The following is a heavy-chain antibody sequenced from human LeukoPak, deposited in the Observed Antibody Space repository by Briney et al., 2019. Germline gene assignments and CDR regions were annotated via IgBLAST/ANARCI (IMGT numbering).Heavy chain of an antibody. Sequence: GGSLRLSCAASGFTFSSYAMNLVRQAPGKGLEWVSAIDGRGDNTYYADSVKGRFTISRDNSKSTLFLQMNSLRAEDTAIYYCAKDRVSPGFNLFGPWGQGTLVTVSS. CDR3: AKDRVSPGFNLFGP. D-gene: IGHD2/OR15-2a*01. CDR1: GFTFSSYA. J-gene: IGHJ5*02. V-gene: IGHV3-23*01. CDR2: IDGRGDNT.